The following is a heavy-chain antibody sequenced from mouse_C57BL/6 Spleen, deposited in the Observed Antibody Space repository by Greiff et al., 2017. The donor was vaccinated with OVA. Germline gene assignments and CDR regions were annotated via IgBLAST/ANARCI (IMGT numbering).Heavy chain of an antibody. Sequence: EVMLVESGEGLVKPGGSLKLSCAASGFTFSSYAMSWVRQTPEKRLEWVAYISSGGDYIYYADTVKGRFTISRDNARNTLYLQMSSLKSEDTAMYYCTRDRDYASMDYWGQGPSVTVSS. CDR3: TRDRDYASMDY. CDR1: GFTFSSYA. D-gene: IGHD2-4*01. V-gene: IGHV5-9-1*02. J-gene: IGHJ4*01. CDR2: ISSGGDYI.